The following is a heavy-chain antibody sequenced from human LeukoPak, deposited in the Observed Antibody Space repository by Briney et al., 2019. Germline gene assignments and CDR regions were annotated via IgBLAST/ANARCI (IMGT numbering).Heavy chain of an antibody. J-gene: IGHJ6*02. V-gene: IGHV3-9*01. CDR1: GFTFDDYA. D-gene: IGHD6-19*01. CDR3: AKDIKGAVAGKGYYYYGMDV. Sequence: GRSLRLSCAASGFTFDDYAMHWVRQAPGKGLEWVPGISWNSGSIGYADSVKGRFTISRDNAKNSLYLQMNSLRAEDTALYYCAKDIKGAVAGKGYYYYGMDVWGQGTTVTVSS. CDR2: ISWNSGSI.